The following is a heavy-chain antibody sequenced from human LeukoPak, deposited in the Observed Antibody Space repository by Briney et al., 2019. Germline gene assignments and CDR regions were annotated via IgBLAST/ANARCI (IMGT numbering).Heavy chain of an antibody. J-gene: IGHJ6*03. CDR2: ISYDGSNK. CDR3: ARDHIAVAGTPVSNYMDV. CDR1: GFTFSSYA. D-gene: IGHD6-19*01. V-gene: IGHV3-30*04. Sequence: PGGSLRLSCAASGFTFSSYAMHWVRQAPGRGLEWVAVISYDGSNKYYADSVKGRFTISRDNSKNTLYLQMNSLRAEDTAVYYCARDHIAVAGTPVSNYMDVWGKGTTVTVSS.